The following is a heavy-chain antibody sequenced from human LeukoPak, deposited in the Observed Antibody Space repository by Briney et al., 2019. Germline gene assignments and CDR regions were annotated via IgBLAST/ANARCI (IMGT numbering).Heavy chain of an antibody. D-gene: IGHD3-16*02. CDR1: GYTFTGYY. CDR3: ARDVGDYVWGSYRYIPYFDY. CDR2: INPNSGGT. Sequence: ASVKVSCKASGYTFTGYYMHWVRQAPGQGLEWMGWINPNSGGTNYAQKFQGRVTMTRDTSISTAYMELSRLRSDDTAVYYCARDVGDYVWGSYRYIPYFDYGGQGTLVTVSS. V-gene: IGHV1-2*02. J-gene: IGHJ4*02.